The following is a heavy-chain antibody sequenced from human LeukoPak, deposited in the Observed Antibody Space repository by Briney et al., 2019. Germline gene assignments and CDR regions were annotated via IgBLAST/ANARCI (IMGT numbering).Heavy chain of an antibody. Sequence: GSLRLSCGASGFSFSTYGMHWVRQAPGKGLEWVALIWNAGTNTYYADSMKGRFTISRDNFKNTLYLQMNSLRAEDTAVYYCVGDTPPGGDYYFDYWGQGTLVIVSS. CDR3: VGDTPPGGDYYFDY. D-gene: IGHD3-16*01. CDR2: IWNAGTNT. J-gene: IGHJ4*02. CDR1: GFSFSTYG. V-gene: IGHV3-33*01.